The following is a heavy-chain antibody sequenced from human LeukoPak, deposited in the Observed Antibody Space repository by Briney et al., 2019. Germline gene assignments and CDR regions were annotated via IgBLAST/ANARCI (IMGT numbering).Heavy chain of an antibody. CDR2: IYYSGGT. J-gene: IGHJ4*02. CDR3: ARGVGYNYRLYHFDY. D-gene: IGHD5-24*01. Sequence: PSETLSLTCTVSGGSISSYYWSWIRQPPGEGLEWIGYIYYSGGTNYNPSLKSRVTISVDTSKNQFSLKLSSVTAADTAVYYCARGVGYNYRLYHFDYWGQGTLVTVSS. CDR1: GGSISSYY. V-gene: IGHV4-59*08.